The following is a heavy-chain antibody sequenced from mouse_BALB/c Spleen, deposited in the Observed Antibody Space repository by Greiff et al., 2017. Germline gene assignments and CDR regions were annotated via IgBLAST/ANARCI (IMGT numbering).Heavy chain of an antibody. J-gene: IGHJ2*01. CDR1: GFTFSDYY. CDR3: ATYDGYY. V-gene: IGHV5-4*02. CDR2: ISDGGSYT. Sequence: EVKVVESGGGLVKPGGSLKLSCAASGFTFSDYYMYWVRQTPEKRLEWVATISDGGSYTYYPDSVKGRFTISRDNAKNNLYLQMSSLKSEDTAMYYCATYDGYYWGQGTTLTVSS. D-gene: IGHD2-3*01.